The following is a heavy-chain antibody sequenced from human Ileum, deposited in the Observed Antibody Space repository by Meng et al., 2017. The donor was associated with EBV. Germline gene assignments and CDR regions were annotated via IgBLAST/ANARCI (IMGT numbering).Heavy chain of an antibody. Sequence: QAQLVQSGGEVKKPGAAVKVSCKASGYTFTNYGITWVRQAPGQGLEWMGWINAYNGDTNYAQTLQGRVTMTTDTSTSTAYMELRSLRSDDTAVYYCARVEVGITSGDDWGQGALGTVAS. CDR2: INAYNGDT. D-gene: IGHD1-26*01. V-gene: IGHV1-18*01. CDR3: ARVEVGITSGDD. J-gene: IGHJ4*02. CDR1: GYTFTNYG.